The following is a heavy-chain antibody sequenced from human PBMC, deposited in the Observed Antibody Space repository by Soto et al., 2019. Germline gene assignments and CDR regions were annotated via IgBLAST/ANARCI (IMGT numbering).Heavy chain of an antibody. CDR3: ARTYSSGWYGYYYYGMDV. CDR1: GGSISSYY. V-gene: IGHV4-59*01. CDR2: IYYSGST. Sequence: QVQLQESGPGLVKPSETLSLTCTVSGGSISSYYWSWIRQPPGKGLEWIGYIYYSGSTNYNPSLKSRVTISVDTSKNQFSLKLSSVTAADTAVYYCARTYSSGWYGYYYYGMDVWGQGTTVTVSS. J-gene: IGHJ6*02. D-gene: IGHD6-13*01.